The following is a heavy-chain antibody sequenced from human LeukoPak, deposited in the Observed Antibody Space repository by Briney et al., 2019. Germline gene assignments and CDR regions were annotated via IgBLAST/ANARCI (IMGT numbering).Heavy chain of an antibody. CDR3: AKDQTGYSSSWYGGVDY. Sequence: GGSLRLSCAASGFTFSSYAMSWVRRAPGKGLEWVSAISGSGGSTYYADSVKGRFTISRDNSKNTLYLQMNSLRAEDTAVYYCAKDQTGYSSSWYGGVDYWGQGTLVTVSS. J-gene: IGHJ4*02. V-gene: IGHV3-23*01. D-gene: IGHD6-13*01. CDR1: GFTFSSYA. CDR2: ISGSGGST.